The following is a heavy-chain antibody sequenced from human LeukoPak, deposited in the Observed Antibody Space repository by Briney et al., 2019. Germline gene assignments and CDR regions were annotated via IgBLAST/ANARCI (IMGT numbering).Heavy chain of an antibody. Sequence: HGESLKISCKGSGYIFTSYWIGWVRQMPGRGLEWMGIIYPGDSDTRYSPSFQGQVTRSADKSINTAYLKWSSLKASDTAMYYCARRIVVSQTFDIWGQGTMVTVSS. D-gene: IGHD3-22*01. CDR2: IYPGDSDT. CDR3: ARRIVVSQTFDI. CDR1: GYIFTSYW. J-gene: IGHJ3*02. V-gene: IGHV5-51*01.